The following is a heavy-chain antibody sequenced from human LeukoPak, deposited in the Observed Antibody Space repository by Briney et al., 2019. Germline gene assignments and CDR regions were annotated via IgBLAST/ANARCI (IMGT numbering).Heavy chain of an antibody. J-gene: IGHJ5*02. CDR1: GFTFGSYA. V-gene: IGHV3-30*04. Sequence: GGSLRLSCAASGFTFGSYAMHWVRQTPGKGLEWVAVISYDGSNKYYADSVKGRFTISRDNSKNTLYLQMNSLRAEDTAVYYCARARLRTTVTTFWFDPWGQGTLVTVSS. D-gene: IGHD4-17*01. CDR2: ISYDGSNK. CDR3: ARARLRTTVTTFWFDP.